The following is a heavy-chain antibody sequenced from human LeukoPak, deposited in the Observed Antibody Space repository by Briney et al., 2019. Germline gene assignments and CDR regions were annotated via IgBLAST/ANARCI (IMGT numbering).Heavy chain of an antibody. CDR2: IYSGGTT. Sequence: PGGALRLSCAAPGFTVSINCMTWVRHAPGKGLEWVSTIYSGGTTYYADSVKGRFTISRDDSKNTLYLQMNSLRAEDTAVYYCVKDLGRYRNNCFDYWGQGTLVTVSS. J-gene: IGHJ4*02. CDR1: GFTVSINC. V-gene: IGHV3-53*01. CDR3: VKDLGRYRNNCFDY. D-gene: IGHD1-26*01.